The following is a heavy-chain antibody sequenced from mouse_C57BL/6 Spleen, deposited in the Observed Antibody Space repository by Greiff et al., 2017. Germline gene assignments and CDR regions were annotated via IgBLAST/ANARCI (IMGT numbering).Heavy chain of an antibody. CDR1: GFSLTSYG. Sequence: QVQLQQSGPGLVQPSQSLSITCTVSGFSLTSYGVHWVRQSPGKGLEWLGVIWSGGSTDYTAAFISRLSISKDNSKSQVFFKMNSLQADDTAIYYCARNYGSKDAMDYWGQGTSVTVSS. CDR2: IWSGGST. D-gene: IGHD1-1*01. V-gene: IGHV2-2*01. CDR3: ARNYGSKDAMDY. J-gene: IGHJ4*01.